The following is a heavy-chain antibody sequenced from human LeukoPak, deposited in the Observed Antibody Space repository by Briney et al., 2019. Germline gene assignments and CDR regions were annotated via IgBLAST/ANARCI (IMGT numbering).Heavy chain of an antibody. J-gene: IGHJ4*02. V-gene: IGHV4-30-2*01. Sequence: SSETLSLTCTVSGGSISSGGYSWSWIRQPPGKGLEWIGYIYHSGSTYYNPSLKSRVTISVDTSKIQFSLKLSSVTAADTAVYYCAYEGAHYDFWSGSNWGQGTLVTVSS. CDR3: AYEGAHYDFWSGSN. CDR2: IYHSGST. D-gene: IGHD3-3*01. CDR1: GGSISSGGYS.